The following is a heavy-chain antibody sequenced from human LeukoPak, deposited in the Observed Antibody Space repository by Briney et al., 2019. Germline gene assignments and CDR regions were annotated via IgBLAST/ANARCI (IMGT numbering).Heavy chain of an antibody. CDR1: GFTFSSYS. CDR3: ASSSSWYYYDSSGYS. Sequence: PGGSLRLSCAASGFTFSSYSMNWVRQAPGKGLEWVSSISSSSSYIYYADSVKGRFTISRDNAKNSLYLQMNSLRAEDTAVYYCASSSSWYYYDSSGYSWGQGTLVTVSS. D-gene: IGHD3-22*01. J-gene: IGHJ5*02. CDR2: ISSSSSYI. V-gene: IGHV3-21*01.